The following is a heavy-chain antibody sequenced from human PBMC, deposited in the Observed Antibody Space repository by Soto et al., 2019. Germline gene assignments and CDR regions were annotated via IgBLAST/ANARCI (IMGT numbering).Heavy chain of an antibody. CDR2: SIPIFGTA. J-gene: IGHJ2*01. V-gene: IGHV1-69*01. Sequence: QVQLVQSGAEVKKPGSSVKVSCKASGGTFSSYAISWVRQAPGQGLEWMGGSIPIFGTANYAQKFQGRVTITADESTSTAYMELSSLRSEDTAVYYCASSENYYDSSGYYYTYWYFDLWGRGTLVTVSS. CDR3: ASSENYYDSSGYYYTYWYFDL. CDR1: GGTFSSYA. D-gene: IGHD3-22*01.